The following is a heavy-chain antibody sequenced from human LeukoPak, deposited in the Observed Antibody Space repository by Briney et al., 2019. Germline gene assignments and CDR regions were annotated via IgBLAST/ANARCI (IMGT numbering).Heavy chain of an antibody. J-gene: IGHJ4*02. D-gene: IGHD3-16*01. V-gene: IGHV3-48*04. CDR2: VSISSGTI. Sequence: GGSLRLSCAASGFTFTGHNMNWVRQAPGKGLEWISFVSISSGTIYYADSVKGRFSISRDNAKSSLDLQMNSLRAEDTVVYYCARAMSTFGGVRNYFDSWGQGTLVTVSS. CDR3: ARAMSTFGGVRNYFDS. CDR1: GFTFTGHN.